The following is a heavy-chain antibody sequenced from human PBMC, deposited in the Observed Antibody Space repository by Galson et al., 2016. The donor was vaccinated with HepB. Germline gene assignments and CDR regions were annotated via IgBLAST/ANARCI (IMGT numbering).Heavy chain of an antibody. CDR3: ARVSLIYYYYMDV. V-gene: IGHV4-31*03. Sequence: TLSLTCSVPGGSLSSSGHYWSWIRQHPGKGLEWIGYIFYSGSTYYNTSLKSRVTISIDTSKNQFSLKPNSVTGPDTAVYYCARVSLIYYYYMDVWGKGTTVTVSS. CDR2: IFYSGST. J-gene: IGHJ6*03. CDR1: GGSLSSSGHY. D-gene: IGHD2-21*01.